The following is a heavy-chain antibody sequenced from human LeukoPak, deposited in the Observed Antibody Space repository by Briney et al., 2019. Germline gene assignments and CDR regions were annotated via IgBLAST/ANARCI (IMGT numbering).Heavy chain of an antibody. J-gene: IGHJ6*03. CDR3: AKVSRGVTYYMDV. CDR1: GFTFSSYG. CDR2: ISYDGSNK. D-gene: IGHD3-10*01. V-gene: IGHV3-30*18. Sequence: GRSLRLSCAASGFTFSSYGMHWVRQAPGKGLEWVAVISYDGSNKYYADSVKGRFTISRDNSKNTVYLQMNSLRAEDTAVYYCAKVSRGVTYYMDVWGKGTTVTVSS.